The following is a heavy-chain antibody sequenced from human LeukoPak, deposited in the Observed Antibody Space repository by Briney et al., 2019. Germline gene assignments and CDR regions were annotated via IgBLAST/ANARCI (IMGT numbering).Heavy chain of an antibody. J-gene: IGHJ6*02. CDR2: ISSSSSCT. CDR3: ARARDIVATIDYYYYGMDV. V-gene: IGHV3-21*01. CDR1: GFTFSSYS. Sequence: PGGSLRLSCAASGFTFSSYSMNWVRQAPGKGLEWVSSISSSSSCTYYADSVKGRFTISRDNAKNSLYLQMNSLRAEDTAVYYCARARDIVATIDYYYYGMDVWGQGTTVTVSS. D-gene: IGHD5-12*01.